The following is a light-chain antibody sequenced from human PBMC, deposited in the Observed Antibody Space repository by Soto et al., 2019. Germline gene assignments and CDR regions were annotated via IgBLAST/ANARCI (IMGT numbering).Light chain of an antibody. CDR3: QQLNSYPWT. Sequence: IQLTQSPSSLSASVGDRVTITCRASQGISSYLAWYQQKPGKAPKLLIYAASTFQSGVPSRFSGSGSGTDFTLTISSLQPEDFATYSCQQLNSYPWTFGQGTKVDIK. CDR2: AAS. J-gene: IGKJ1*01. V-gene: IGKV1-9*01. CDR1: QGISSY.